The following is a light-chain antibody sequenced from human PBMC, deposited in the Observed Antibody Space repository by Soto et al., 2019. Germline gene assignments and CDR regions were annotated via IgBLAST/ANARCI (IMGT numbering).Light chain of an antibody. CDR1: SSDVGGYNC. CDR3: SSYTSSSTPNWV. J-gene: IGLJ3*02. V-gene: IGLV2-14*01. Sequence: QSALTQPASVSGSPGQSITISCTGTSSDVGGYNCVSWYQQHPGKAPKLMIYKASNRPSGVSYRVSGSKSGNTAPLTISGLQAEDEADYYCSSYTSSSTPNWVFGGGTKVTVL. CDR2: KAS.